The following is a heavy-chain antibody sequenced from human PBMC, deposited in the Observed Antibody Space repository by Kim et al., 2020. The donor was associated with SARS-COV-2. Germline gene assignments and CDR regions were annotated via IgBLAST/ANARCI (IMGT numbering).Heavy chain of an antibody. D-gene: IGHD6-19*01. V-gene: IGHV1-3*04. CDR1: GYTFTNSA. J-gene: IGHJ4*02. CDR2: INTGSANT. Sequence: ASVKVSCKASGYTFTNSAMHWVRQAPGQRLEWMGWINTGSANTKYSQKFQGRVTFTRDTSATTAYMELSSLRSEDTSVYYCARDVGGSLYYWGQGTRVTV. CDR3: ARDVGGSLYY.